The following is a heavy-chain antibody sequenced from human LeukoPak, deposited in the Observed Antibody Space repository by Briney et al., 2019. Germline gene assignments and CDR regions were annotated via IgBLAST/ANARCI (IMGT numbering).Heavy chain of an antibody. CDR3: ARDHHDYGGNSGLQH. J-gene: IGHJ1*01. CDR2: IYTSGST. V-gene: IGHV4-61*02. Sequence: SETLSLTCTVSGASISSGSYYWNWIRQPAGKGLEWIGRIYTSGSTNYNPSLKSRVTISVDTSKNQFSLKLSSVTAADTAVYYCARDHHDYGGNSGLQHWGQGTLVTVSS. D-gene: IGHD4-23*01. CDR1: GASISSGSYY.